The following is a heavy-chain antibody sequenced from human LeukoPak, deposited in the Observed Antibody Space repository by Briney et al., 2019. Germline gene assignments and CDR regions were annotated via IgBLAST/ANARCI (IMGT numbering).Heavy chain of an antibody. D-gene: IGHD3-22*01. Sequence: SETLSLTCTVSGGSISSYYWSWIRQPPGKGLEWIGYIYYSGSTNYNPSLKSRVTISLDTSKSQVSLKVSSVTAADTAVYYCASRLWNYYDSSGYYDDYWGQGTLVTVSS. CDR1: GGSISSYY. CDR3: ASRLWNYYDSSGYYDDY. V-gene: IGHV4-59*12. J-gene: IGHJ4*02. CDR2: IYYSGST.